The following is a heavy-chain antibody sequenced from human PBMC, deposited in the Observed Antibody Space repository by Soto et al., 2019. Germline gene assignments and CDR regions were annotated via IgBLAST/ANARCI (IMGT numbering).Heavy chain of an antibody. V-gene: IGHV3-9*01. D-gene: IGHD3-22*01. J-gene: IGHJ3*01. CDR1: GFTFDDHT. Sequence: DAQLVESGGSLVQPGKSLRISCVASGFTFDDHTMHWVRQAPGRGLEWVSCISWNSGIIGYADSVKGRFTISRDNAKNSLYLRMDSLRPEDTAVYYCTKDTHSPSGYFEAFDVWGQGTKVTVSS. CDR3: TKDTHSPSGYFEAFDV. CDR2: ISWNSGII.